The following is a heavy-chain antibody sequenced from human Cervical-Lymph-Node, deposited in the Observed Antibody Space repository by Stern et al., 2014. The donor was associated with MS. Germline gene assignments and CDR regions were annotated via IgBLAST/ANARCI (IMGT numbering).Heavy chain of an antibody. CDR3: ARLQGYWYFDL. CDR1: GFSLSSSGMC. Sequence: VTLKESGPALVKPTQTLTLTCTFSGFSLSSSGMCVSWIRQPPGKALEWLALIDWDDDNYYTTSLKTRLTISKDTSKNQVVLTMTXXDPVDTATYYCARLQGYWYFDLWGRGTLVTVSS. V-gene: IGHV2-70*01. J-gene: IGHJ2*01. CDR2: IDWDDDN.